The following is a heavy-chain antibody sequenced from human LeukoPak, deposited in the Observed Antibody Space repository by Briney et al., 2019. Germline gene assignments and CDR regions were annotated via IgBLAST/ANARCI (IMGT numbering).Heavy chain of an antibody. CDR1: GGSFSGYY. J-gene: IGHJ4*02. CDR2: INHSGST. D-gene: IGHD4-17*01. CDR3: ARVKGYGDFDY. Sequence: SETLSLTCAVYGGSFSGYYWSWIRQPPGKGLEWIGEINHSGSTNYNPSLKSRVTMSVDTSKNQFSLKLSSVTAADTAVYYCARVKGYGDFDYWGQGTLVAVSS. V-gene: IGHV4-34*01.